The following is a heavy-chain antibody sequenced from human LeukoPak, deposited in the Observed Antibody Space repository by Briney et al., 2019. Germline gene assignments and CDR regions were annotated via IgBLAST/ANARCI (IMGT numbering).Heavy chain of an antibody. Sequence: SETLSLTCTVSGGSISSYYWSWIRQPPGKGLEWIGYIYYSGSTNYNPSLKSRVTISVDTSKNQFSLKLSSVTAADTAVYYCARDGVRYDAFDIWGQGTMVTVSS. D-gene: IGHD3-3*01. V-gene: IGHV4-59*01. CDR3: ARDGVRYDAFDI. CDR2: IYYSGST. CDR1: GGSISSYY. J-gene: IGHJ3*02.